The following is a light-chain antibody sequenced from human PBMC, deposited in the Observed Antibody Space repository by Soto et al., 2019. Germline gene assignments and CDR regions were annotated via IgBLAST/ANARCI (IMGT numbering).Light chain of an antibody. CDR3: CSYAGSFSYV. CDR1: SSDVGGYNY. Sequence: QSALTQPRSVSGSPGQSVTISCTGTSSDVGGYNYVSWYQQRPGKVPKLMIYDVNKRPSGVPDRFSGSKSGNTASLTISGLRAEDEADYYCCSYAGSFSYVFGTGTKLTVL. V-gene: IGLV2-11*01. CDR2: DVN. J-gene: IGLJ1*01.